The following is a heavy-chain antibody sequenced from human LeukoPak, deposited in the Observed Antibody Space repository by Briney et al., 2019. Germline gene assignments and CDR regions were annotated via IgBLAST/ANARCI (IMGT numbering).Heavy chain of an antibody. Sequence: SETLSLTCTVSGGSISSYYWSWIRQPPGKGLEWIGYIYYSGSTNYNPSLKSRVTISVDTSKNQFSLKLSSVTAADTAVYYCARGAYYYDSSGYNSWGQGTLVTVSS. CDR3: ARGAYYYDSSGYNS. V-gene: IGHV4-59*01. CDR1: GGSISSYY. D-gene: IGHD3-22*01. CDR2: IYYSGST. J-gene: IGHJ5*02.